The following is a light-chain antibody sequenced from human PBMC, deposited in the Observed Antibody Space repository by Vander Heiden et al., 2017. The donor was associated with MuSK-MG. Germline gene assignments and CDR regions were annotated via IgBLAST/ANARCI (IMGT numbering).Light chain of an antibody. CDR2: WAS. CDR3: QQYESNLGIT. J-gene: IGKJ4*01. CDR1: QSVLYSSNNKNY. Sequence: DIVMTQSPDSLAVSLGERATINCKSSQSVLYSSNNKNYLAWYQQKPGQPPKLLIYWASTRAAGVPDRFSGSGSGTDFTLTISSLQAEDVAVYYCQQYESNLGITFGGGTKVEIK. V-gene: IGKV4-1*01.